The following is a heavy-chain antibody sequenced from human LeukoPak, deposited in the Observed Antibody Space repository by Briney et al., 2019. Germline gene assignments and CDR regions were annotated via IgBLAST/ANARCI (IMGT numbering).Heavy chain of an antibody. CDR2: ISDSGTII. V-gene: IGHV3-11*01. Sequence: PGASLRLSCAASGFILSDYSMSWIRQAPGKGLEWLSYISDSGTIIHNADSVRGRFTISRDSAKNSLFLQMNSLRADDTAVYYCARDSTPPNYTSGKNDAFDIWGQGTLVSASS. D-gene: IGHD3-10*01. CDR3: ARDSTPPNYTSGKNDAFDI. CDR1: GFILSDYS. J-gene: IGHJ3*02.